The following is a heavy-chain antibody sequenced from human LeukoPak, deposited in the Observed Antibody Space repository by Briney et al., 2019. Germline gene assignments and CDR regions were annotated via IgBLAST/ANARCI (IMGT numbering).Heavy chain of an antibody. CDR3: AGEKDYYGSGGRFDY. V-gene: IGHV1-69*04. CDR1: GGTFSSYA. Sequence: SVKVSCKASGGTFSSYAISWVRQAPGQGLEWMGRIIPILGIANYAQKFQGRVTITADKSTSTAYMELSSLRSEDTAVYYCAGEKDYYGSGGRFDYWGQGTLVTVSS. CDR2: IIPILGIA. D-gene: IGHD3-10*01. J-gene: IGHJ4*02.